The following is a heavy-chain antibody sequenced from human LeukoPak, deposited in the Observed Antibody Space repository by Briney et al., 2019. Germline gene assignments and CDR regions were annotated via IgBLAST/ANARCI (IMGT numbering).Heavy chain of an antibody. J-gene: IGHJ4*02. D-gene: IGHD3-22*01. Sequence: ASVKVSCKASGGTFSSYAISWVRQAPGQGLEWMGGISPIFDTANYAQKFQGRVTITADEPTSTVYMELSSLRSEDTAVYYCARDVSPRITMIVVAPGDYWGQGTLVTVSS. CDR2: ISPIFDTA. CDR3: ARDVSPRITMIVVAPGDY. CDR1: GGTFSSYA. V-gene: IGHV1-69*13.